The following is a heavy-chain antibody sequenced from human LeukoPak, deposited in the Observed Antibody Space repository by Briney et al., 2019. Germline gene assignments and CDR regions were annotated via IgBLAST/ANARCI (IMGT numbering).Heavy chain of an antibody. CDR3: ARRLGSGSPGTNYYYYYMDV. Sequence: SETLSLTCTVSGGSISSHYWSWIRQPPGKGLEWIGYIYYSGSTNYNPSLKSRVTISVDTSKNQFSLKLSSVTAADTAVYYCARRLGSGSPGTNYYYYYMDVWGKGTTVTVSS. D-gene: IGHD3-16*01. V-gene: IGHV4-59*11. J-gene: IGHJ6*03. CDR2: IYYSGST. CDR1: GGSISSHY.